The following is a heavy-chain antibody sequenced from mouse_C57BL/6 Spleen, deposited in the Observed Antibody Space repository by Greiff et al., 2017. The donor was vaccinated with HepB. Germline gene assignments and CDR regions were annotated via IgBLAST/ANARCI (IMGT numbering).Heavy chain of an antibody. CDR3: TSVGFAY. CDR2: IDPETGGT. CDR1: GYTFTDYE. Sequence: VKLMESGAELVRPGASVTLSCKASGYTFTDYEMHWVKQTPVHGLEWIGAIDPETGGTAYNQKFKGKAILTADKSSSTAYMELRSLTSEDSAVYYCTSVGFAYWGQGTLVTVSA. V-gene: IGHV1-15*01. J-gene: IGHJ3*01.